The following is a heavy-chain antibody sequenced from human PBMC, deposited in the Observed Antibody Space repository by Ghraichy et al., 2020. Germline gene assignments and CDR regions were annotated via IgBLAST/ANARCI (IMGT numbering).Heavy chain of an antibody. CDR3: ARTSPWYYDFWSGPAAGWYFDL. CDR1: GFSLSNARMG. V-gene: IGHV2-26*01. Sequence: SGPTLVKPTETLTLTCTVSGFSLSNARMGVSWIRQPPGKALEWLAHIFSNDEKSYSTSLKSRLTISKDTSKSQVVLTMTNMDPVDTATYYCARTSPWYYDFWSGPAAGWYFDLWGRGTLVTVSS. J-gene: IGHJ2*01. D-gene: IGHD3-3*01. CDR2: IFSNDEK.